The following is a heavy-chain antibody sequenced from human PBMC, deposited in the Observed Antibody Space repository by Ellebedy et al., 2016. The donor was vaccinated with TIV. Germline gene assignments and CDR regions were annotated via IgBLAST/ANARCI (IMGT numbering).Heavy chain of an antibody. D-gene: IGHD1-1*01. CDR3: AKDTTSTLL. CDR1: GFTFSSYA. CDR2: ISGSGGST. V-gene: IGHV3-23*01. J-gene: IGHJ6*02. Sequence: GESLKISCAASGFTFSSYAMSWVRQAPGKGLEWVSAISGSGGSTYYADSVKGRFTISRDNSKNTLYLQMNSLRAEDTTVYYCAKDTTSTLLWGQGTTVTVSS.